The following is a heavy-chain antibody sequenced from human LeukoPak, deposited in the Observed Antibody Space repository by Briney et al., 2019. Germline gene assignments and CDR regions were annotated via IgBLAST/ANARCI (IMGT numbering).Heavy chain of an antibody. CDR3: ARDQAYDYVWGSNRYAY. CDR1: GFTFNSHA. D-gene: IGHD3-16*02. CDR2: ISGGGGST. V-gene: IGHV3-23*01. Sequence: GGSLRLSCAASGFTFNSHAMSWVRQAPGKGLEWVSGISGGGGSTYHADFVKGRFTISRDNSKNTLSLQMNSLRVEDTALYYCARDQAYDYVWGSNRYAYWGQGTPVTVSS. J-gene: IGHJ4*02.